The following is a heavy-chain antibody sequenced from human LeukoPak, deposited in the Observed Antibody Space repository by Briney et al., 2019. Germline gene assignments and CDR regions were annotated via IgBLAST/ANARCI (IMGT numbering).Heavy chain of an antibody. Sequence: GRSLRLSCAASGFTFSSYGMHWVRQAPGRGLEWVAVISYDGSNKYYADSVKGRFPISRDNSKNTLYLQMNSLEAEDTAVYYCAKGGVRLWFGGGLFDYWGQGTLVTVSS. CDR1: GFTFSSYG. V-gene: IGHV3-30*18. D-gene: IGHD3-10*01. CDR3: AKGGVRLWFGGGLFDY. J-gene: IGHJ4*02. CDR2: ISYDGSNK.